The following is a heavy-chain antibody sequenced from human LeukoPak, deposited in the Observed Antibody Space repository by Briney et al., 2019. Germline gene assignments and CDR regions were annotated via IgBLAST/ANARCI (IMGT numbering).Heavy chain of an antibody. CDR3: AKDRDTAMVRVNPPFDY. J-gene: IGHJ4*02. Sequence: GASVKVSCKASGYTFTSYGISWVRQAPGQGLEWMGWISAYNGNTNYAQKLQGRVTMTTDTSTSTAYMELRSLRSDDTAVYYCAKDRDTAMVRVNPPFDYWGQGTLVTVSS. CDR1: GYTFTSYG. V-gene: IGHV1-18*01. CDR2: ISAYNGNT. D-gene: IGHD5-18*01.